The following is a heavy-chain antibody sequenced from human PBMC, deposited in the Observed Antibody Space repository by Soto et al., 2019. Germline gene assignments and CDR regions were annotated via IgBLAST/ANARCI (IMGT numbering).Heavy chain of an antibody. V-gene: IGHV3-7*01. CDR3: ARDRWTSSNWGDAFDI. CDR2: TKQDGSEK. CDR1: GFTFSTYR. D-gene: IGHD6-13*01. Sequence: EGQLVESGGGLVRPGGSLRLSCAASGFTFSTYRMSWVRQAPGKGLEWLANTKQDGSEKNYVDSVKGRFTIFRDNAKNSLFLQMNSLKAEDTAVYYCARDRWTSSNWGDAFDIWGQGTVVTVSS. J-gene: IGHJ3*02.